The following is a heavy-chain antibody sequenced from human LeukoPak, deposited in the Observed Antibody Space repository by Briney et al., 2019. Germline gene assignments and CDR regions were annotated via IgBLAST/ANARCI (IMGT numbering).Heavy chain of an antibody. CDR1: GGTFSSYA. CDR3: ARGAGGEWLRLSDFDY. CDR2: IIPIFGTA. Sequence: SVKVSCKASGGTFSSYAISWVRQAPGQGLEWMGGIIPIFGTANYAQKFQGRVTITADESTSTAYMELSSLRSEDTAVYYCARGAGGEWLRLSDFDYWGQGTLVTVSS. J-gene: IGHJ4*02. D-gene: IGHD5-12*01. V-gene: IGHV1-69*13.